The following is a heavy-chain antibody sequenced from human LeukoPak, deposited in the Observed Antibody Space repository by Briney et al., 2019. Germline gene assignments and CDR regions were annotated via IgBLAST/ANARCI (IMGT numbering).Heavy chain of an antibody. CDR2: IYYSGST. J-gene: IGHJ4*02. CDR1: GGSISSYY. D-gene: IGHD1-26*01. CDR3: ARQASGSYYAGCDY. Sequence: PSETLSLTCTVSGGSISSYYWGWIRQPPGKGLEWIGSIYYSGSTYYNPSLKSRVTISVDTSKNQFSLKLSSVTAADTAVYYCARQASGSYYAGCDYWGQGTLVTVSS. V-gene: IGHV4-39*01.